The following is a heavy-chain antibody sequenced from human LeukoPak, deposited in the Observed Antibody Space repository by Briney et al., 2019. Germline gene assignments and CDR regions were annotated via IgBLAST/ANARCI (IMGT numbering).Heavy chain of an antibody. J-gene: IGHJ4*02. D-gene: IGHD1-26*01. V-gene: IGHV3-53*01. CDR1: GFTVSSST. Sequence: GGSLRLSCAGSGFTVSSSTLSWVRQAPGKGLEWVSNFYSDALDGITNYADSVKGRFTISRDNSQNTLYLQMNSLRVEDTATYYCAREIGGGHHYFEHWGQGTVVTVSS. CDR2: FYSDALDGIT. CDR3: AREIGGGHHYFEH.